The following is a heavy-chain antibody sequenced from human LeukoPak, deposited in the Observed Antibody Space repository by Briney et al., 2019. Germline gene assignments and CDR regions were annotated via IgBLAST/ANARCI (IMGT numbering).Heavy chain of an antibody. Sequence: PGGSLRLSCAASGFNFSNYGMDWVRQAPGKGLEWVAFIRNDESDKYYADSVKGRFTISRDNSKNTLYLQMSSLRAEDTAVYYCAKKQAADYSYYHYMDVWGKGTTVTVSS. CDR1: GFNFSNYG. CDR3: AKKQAADYSYYHYMDV. V-gene: IGHV3-30*02. D-gene: IGHD6-13*01. CDR2: IRNDESDK. J-gene: IGHJ6*03.